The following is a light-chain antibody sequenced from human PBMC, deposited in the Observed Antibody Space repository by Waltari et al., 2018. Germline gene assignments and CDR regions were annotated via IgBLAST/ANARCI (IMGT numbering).Light chain of an antibody. V-gene: IGKV3-15*01. CDR3: QQYNNWLRRT. J-gene: IGKJ2*01. CDR2: GAS. CDR1: QSVSSN. Sequence: EIVMTQSPATLSVSPGERATLSCRASQSVSSNLAWYQQKPGQAPRLLIYGASTRATGIPARFSGSGSGTEFTLTISSMQSEDFAVYYCQQYNNWLRRTFGQGTKLEIK.